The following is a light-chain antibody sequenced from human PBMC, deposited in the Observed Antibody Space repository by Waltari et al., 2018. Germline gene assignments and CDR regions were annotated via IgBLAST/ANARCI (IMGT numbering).Light chain of an antibody. CDR3: QQYNNWT. Sequence: DIVMTQSPATPSGSPGERATLSCRGRQGGSRNLAWYHQKPGQAPRRLIYGASTRATGIPARFSGSGSGTEFTLTISSLQSEDFAVYYCQQYNNWTFGQGTKVEIK. CDR1: QGGSRN. CDR2: GAS. V-gene: IGKV3-15*01. J-gene: IGKJ1*01.